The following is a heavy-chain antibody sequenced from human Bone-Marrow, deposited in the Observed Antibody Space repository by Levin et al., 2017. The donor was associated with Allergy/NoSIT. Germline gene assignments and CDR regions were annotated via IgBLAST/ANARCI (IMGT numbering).Heavy chain of an antibody. V-gene: IGHV3-33*01. CDR2: IWYDRSKQ. CDR3: ARDAYLSGSDGYFDL. Sequence: PGESLKISCAASGFTFSSHGMHWVRQAPGKGLEWVAVIWYDRSKQNYADSVKGRFTISRDNSKKTLYLQMNSLRADDTAVYYCARDAYLSGSDGYFDLWGRGTLVTVSS. D-gene: IGHD1-26*01. J-gene: IGHJ2*01. CDR1: GFTFSSHG.